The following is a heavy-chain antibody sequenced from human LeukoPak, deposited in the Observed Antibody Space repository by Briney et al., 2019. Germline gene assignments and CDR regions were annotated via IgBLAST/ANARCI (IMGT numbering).Heavy chain of an antibody. Sequence: GGSLRLSCAASGFTFSSYAMSWVRQAPGKGLEWVSAISGSGGSTYYADSVKGRFTISRDNSKNTLYLQMNSLRAEDTAVYYCAKDRNYYDSSGYYGDWGRGTLVTVSS. D-gene: IGHD3-22*01. CDR3: AKDRNYYDSSGYYGD. V-gene: IGHV3-23*01. J-gene: IGHJ4*02. CDR2: ISGSGGST. CDR1: GFTFSSYA.